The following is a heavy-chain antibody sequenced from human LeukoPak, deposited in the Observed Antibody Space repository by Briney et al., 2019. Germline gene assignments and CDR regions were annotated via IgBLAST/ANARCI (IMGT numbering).Heavy chain of an antibody. CDR1: GFTFSSYS. V-gene: IGHV3-48*02. CDR3: ARDDLCGSTGSCYLY. D-gene: IGHD2-15*01. J-gene: IGHJ4*02. CDR2: ISSSSSTI. Sequence: GGSLRLSCAASGFTFSSYSMNWDRQAPGKGLEWVSYISSSSSTIYYADSVKGRFTISRDNAKNSLYMQMNSLRDEDTAVYYCARDDLCGSTGSCYLYWGQGILVTVSS.